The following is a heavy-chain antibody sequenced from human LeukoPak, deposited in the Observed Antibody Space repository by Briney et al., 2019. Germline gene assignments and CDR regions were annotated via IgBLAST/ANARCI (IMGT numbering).Heavy chain of an antibody. V-gene: IGHV3-48*03. D-gene: IGHD2-21*02. CDR3: ARAALGLQTFDY. J-gene: IGHJ4*02. Sequence: PGGSLRLSCAASGFTLSSNEMNWVRQAPGRGLEWVSYTSSSGNTIYYSDSVKGRFTISRDNAKNSLYLQMNSLTAEDTAIYYCARAALGLQTFDYWGQGTLVTVSS. CDR1: GFTLSSNE. CDR2: TSSSGNTI.